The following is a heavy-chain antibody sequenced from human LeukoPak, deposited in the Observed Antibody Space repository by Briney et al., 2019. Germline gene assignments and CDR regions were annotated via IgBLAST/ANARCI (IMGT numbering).Heavy chain of an antibody. V-gene: IGHV1-2*02. Sequence: GASVKVSCKASGYTFTGYYMHWVRQAPGQGLEWMGWINPNSGGTNYAQKFQGRVTMTRDTSISTAYMELSRLRSDDTAVYYCARTNDYGDKYYMDVWGKGTTVTVSS. J-gene: IGHJ6*03. D-gene: IGHD4-17*01. CDR3: ARTNDYGDKYYMDV. CDR1: GYTFTGYY. CDR2: INPNSGGT.